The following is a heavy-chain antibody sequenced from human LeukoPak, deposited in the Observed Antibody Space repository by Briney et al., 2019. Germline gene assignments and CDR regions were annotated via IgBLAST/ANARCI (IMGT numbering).Heavy chain of an antibody. D-gene: IGHD6-19*01. CDR3: ARIADQWWFDP. V-gene: IGHV4-30-2*01. J-gene: IGHJ5*02. CDR1: CGSISSGGFS. CDR2: IYYSGST. Sequence: PSETLSLTCAVSCGSISSGGFSLTWIRQAPGKGLEWIGYIYYSGSTYYSPSLKSRVTISVDRSKNQFSLTLSSVTAADTAVYFCARIADQWWFDPWGQGTLVTVSS.